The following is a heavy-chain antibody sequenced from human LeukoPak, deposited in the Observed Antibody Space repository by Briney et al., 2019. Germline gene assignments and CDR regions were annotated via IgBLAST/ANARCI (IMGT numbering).Heavy chain of an antibody. V-gene: IGHV4-61*02. CDR1: GGSISSGSYY. J-gene: IGHJ4*02. CDR3: ASATTWERYFDY. CDR2: IYTSGST. D-gene: IGHD1-26*01. Sequence: SETLSLTCTVSGGSISSGSYYWSWIRQPAGKGLEWIGRIYTSGSTNYNPSLKSRVTISVDTSKNQFSLKLSSVTAADTAVYYCASATTWERYFDYWGQGTLVTVSS.